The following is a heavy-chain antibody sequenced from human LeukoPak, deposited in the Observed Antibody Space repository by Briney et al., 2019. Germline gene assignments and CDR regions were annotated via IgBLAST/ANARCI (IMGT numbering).Heavy chain of an antibody. CDR3: ARVGTSTYPLDY. V-gene: IGHV4-59*01. Sequence: PSETLSLTCTVSGGSISSYYWSWIRQPPGKGLEWIGYMCYSGSTKYNPSLKSRVTTSADTSKNQFSLKLNSLTTADTTVYYCARVGTSTYPLDYWGQGTLVTVSS. CDR1: GGSISSYY. J-gene: IGHJ4*02. CDR2: MCYSGST. D-gene: IGHD2/OR15-2a*01.